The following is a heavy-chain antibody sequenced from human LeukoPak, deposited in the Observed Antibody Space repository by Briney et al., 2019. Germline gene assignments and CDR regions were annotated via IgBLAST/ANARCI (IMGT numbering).Heavy chain of an antibody. CDR2: ISGSALRT. J-gene: IGHJ4*02. D-gene: IGHD3-22*01. Sequence: GGSLRLSCVASGFTFSGSAMSWVRQAPGKGLEWVSGISGSALRTYYADSVQGRFIISRDNSMNTLYLQMNRLRAEDSAVYYCAKRLLPVQWGQGTLVSVSS. CDR1: GFTFSGSA. V-gene: IGHV3-23*01. CDR3: AKRLLPVQ.